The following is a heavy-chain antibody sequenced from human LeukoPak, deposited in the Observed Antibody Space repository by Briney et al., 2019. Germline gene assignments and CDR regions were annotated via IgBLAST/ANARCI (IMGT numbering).Heavy chain of an antibody. CDR3: ARGALHVFDY. D-gene: IGHD3-10*02. J-gene: IGHJ4*02. Sequence: GGSLRLSCSVSGFTFSTYVMHWVRQAPGKGLEYVSAISSNGDNTYYADSVKGRFTISRDNGKNSLFLQMNTLTAEDTAVYYCARGALHVFDYWGQGTPVTVSS. CDR2: ISSNGDNT. V-gene: IGHV3-64*04. CDR1: GFTFSTYV.